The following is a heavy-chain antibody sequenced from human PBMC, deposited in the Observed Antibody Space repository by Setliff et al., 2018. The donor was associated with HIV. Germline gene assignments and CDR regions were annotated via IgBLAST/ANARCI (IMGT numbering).Heavy chain of an antibody. D-gene: IGHD6-6*01. CDR2: INPSSGST. J-gene: IGHJ1*01. CDR1: GYIFTDYY. V-gene: IGHV1-46*01. CDR3: ARDPAPSSSASYFQH. Sequence: GASVKVSCKASGYIFTDYYMHWVRQAPGQGLEWMGIINPSSGSTTYAQKFQGRVTMTRDTSTSTVYMELSSLRSEDTAVYYCARDPAPSSSASYFQHWGQGTPVTV.